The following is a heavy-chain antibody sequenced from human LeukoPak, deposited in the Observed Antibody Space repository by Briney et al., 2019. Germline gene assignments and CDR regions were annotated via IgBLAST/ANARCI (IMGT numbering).Heavy chain of an antibody. D-gene: IGHD3-22*01. V-gene: IGHV1-69*13. J-gene: IGHJ4*02. CDR1: GGTFSSYA. Sequence: SVKVSCKASGGTFSSYAISWVRQAPGQGLEWMGGIIPIFGTANYARKFQGRVTITADESTSTAYMELSSLRSEDTAVYYCARDPGDSSGYYLGSFDYWGQGTLVTVSS. CDR2: IIPIFGTA. CDR3: ARDPGDSSGYYLGSFDY.